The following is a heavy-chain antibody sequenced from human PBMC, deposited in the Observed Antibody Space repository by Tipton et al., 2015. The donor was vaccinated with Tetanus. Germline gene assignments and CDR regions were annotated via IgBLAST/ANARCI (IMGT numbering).Heavy chain of an antibody. CDR3: ARDRKEQWLSQIRYGMDV. J-gene: IGHJ6*02. CDR1: GGSISSYY. Sequence: TLSLTCTVSGGSISSYYCSWVRQPPGKGLEWIGHTHYSGNTNYNSSLWSRVTISLDTSKNQFSLKLTSVTAADTAIYYCARDRKEQWLSQIRYGMDVWGQGTKVIVSS. V-gene: IGHV4-59*12. D-gene: IGHD6-19*01. CDR2: THYSGNT.